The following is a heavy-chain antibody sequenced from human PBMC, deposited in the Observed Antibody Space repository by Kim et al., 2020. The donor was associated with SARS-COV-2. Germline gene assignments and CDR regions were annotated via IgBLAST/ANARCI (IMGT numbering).Heavy chain of an antibody. CDR3: ARDRSVYCSSTSCYSGMDV. J-gene: IGHJ6*02. V-gene: IGHV3-30-3*01. Sequence: GGSLRLSCAASGFTLSSYALQWVRQAPGKGLEWVAVISDDGSKKFYADSVKGRFTISRDNSKNTLYVQMNSLRAEDTAVYYCARDRSVYCSSTSCYSGMDVWGQGTAVTVSS. CDR1: GFTLSSYA. CDR2: ISDDGSKK. D-gene: IGHD2-2*02.